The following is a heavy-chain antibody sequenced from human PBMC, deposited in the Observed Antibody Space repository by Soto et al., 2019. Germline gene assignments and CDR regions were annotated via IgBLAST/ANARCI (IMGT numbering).Heavy chain of an antibody. V-gene: IGHV3-33*01. CDR1: GFTFSGYG. J-gene: IGHJ4*02. CDR2: IWYDGSNK. Sequence: GGSLRLSCAAAGFTFSGYGMHWVRQAPGKGLEWVAVIWYDGSNKYYADSVKGRFTISRDNSKNTLYLQMNSLRAEDTAVYYCARDQLGYCSSTSCYRFSYFDYWGQGTLVTVSS. CDR3: ARDQLGYCSSTSCYRFSYFDY. D-gene: IGHD2-2*01.